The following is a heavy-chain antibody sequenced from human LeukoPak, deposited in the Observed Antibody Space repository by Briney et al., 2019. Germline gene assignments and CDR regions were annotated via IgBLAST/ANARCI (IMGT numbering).Heavy chain of an antibody. D-gene: IGHD1-1*01. CDR3: AKDFLDNRERPYYMDV. CDR1: GFTFSNYA. J-gene: IGHJ6*03. CDR2: IRGSGDGT. V-gene: IGHV3-23*01. Sequence: GGSLRLSCAASGFTFSNYAMSWVRQAPGKGLEWVSGIRGSGDGTYYADSVKGRFTISRDNSKNTLYLQMNSLRAEDTAVYYCAKDFLDNRERPYYMDVWGKGTTVTVSS.